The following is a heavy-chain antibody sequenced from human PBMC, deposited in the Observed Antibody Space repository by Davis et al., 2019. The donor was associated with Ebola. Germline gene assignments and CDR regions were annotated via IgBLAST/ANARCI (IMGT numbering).Heavy chain of an antibody. CDR2: INHSGST. D-gene: IGHD5-12*01. V-gene: IGHV4-34*01. CDR3: ARHPRGYDCFDY. J-gene: IGHJ4*02. CDR1: GGSFSGYY. Sequence: SETLSLTCAVYGGSFSGYYWSWIRQPPGKGLEWIGEINHSGSTNYNPSLKSRVTISVDTSKNQFSLKLSSVTAADTAVYYCARHPRGYDCFDYWGQGTLVTVSS.